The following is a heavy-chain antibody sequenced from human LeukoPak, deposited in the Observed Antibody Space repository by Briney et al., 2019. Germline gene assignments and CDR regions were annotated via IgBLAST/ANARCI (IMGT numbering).Heavy chain of an antibody. V-gene: IGHV3-30*03. CDR2: ISYDGSNK. CDR1: GFTFSSYG. Sequence: PGGSLRLSCAASGFTFSSYGMHWVRQAPGKGLEWVAVISYDGSNKYYADSVKGRFTISRDNSKNTLYLQMNSLRAEDTAVYYCARGGSGSHLRYWGQGTLVTVSS. J-gene: IGHJ4*02. D-gene: IGHD3-10*01. CDR3: ARGGSGSHLRY.